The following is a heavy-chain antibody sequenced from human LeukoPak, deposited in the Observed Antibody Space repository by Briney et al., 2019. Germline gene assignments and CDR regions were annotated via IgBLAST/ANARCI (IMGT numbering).Heavy chain of an antibody. D-gene: IGHD2-2*01. CDR2: ISSSSSYI. CDR3: ARDADILDIVVVPAATGIDY. J-gene: IGHJ4*02. V-gene: IGHV3-21*01. Sequence: GGSLRLSCAASGFTFSSYSMNWVRQAPGKGLEGVSSISSSSSYIYYADSVKGRFTISRDNAKNSLYLQMNSLRAEDTAVYDCARDADILDIVVVPAATGIDYWGQGTLVTVSS. CDR1: GFTFSSYS.